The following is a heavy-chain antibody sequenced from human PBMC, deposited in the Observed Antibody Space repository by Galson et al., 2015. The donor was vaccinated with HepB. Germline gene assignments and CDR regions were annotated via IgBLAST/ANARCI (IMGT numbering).Heavy chain of an antibody. J-gene: IGHJ4*02. CDR3: ARGDYYGSGSYSLFDY. V-gene: IGHV4-59*01. Sequence: SETLSLTCTVSGASISSYYWSWIRQPPGKGLEWIGYIYHSGSTNYNPSLKSRVTISVDTSKNQFSLKLRSATAADTAVYYCARGDYYGSGSYSLFDYWGQGTLVTVSS. CDR1: GASISSYY. CDR2: IYHSGST. D-gene: IGHD3-10*01.